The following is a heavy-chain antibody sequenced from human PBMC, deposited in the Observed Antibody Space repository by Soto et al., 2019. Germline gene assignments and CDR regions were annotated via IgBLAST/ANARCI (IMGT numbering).Heavy chain of an antibody. D-gene: IGHD6-6*01. J-gene: IGHJ6*02. CDR1: GDMFRNSA. CDR2: IIPLFGKG. Sequence: ASVKVSCKASGDMFRNSAFTWVRQAPGQGLEWMGVIIPLFGKGNDAQKFQGRVTFTADKSTSTLYMELTSLRSDDTAVYFCARARLSNGDPNIYFYYGLDVWGQGTTVTVSS. CDR3: ARARLSNGDPNIYFYYGLDV. V-gene: IGHV1-69*06.